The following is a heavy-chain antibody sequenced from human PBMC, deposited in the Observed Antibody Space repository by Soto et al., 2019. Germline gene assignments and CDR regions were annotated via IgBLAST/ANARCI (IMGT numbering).Heavy chain of an antibody. J-gene: IGHJ4*02. CDR2: IYYSGST. CDR3: ARSVAVPGAHIDY. CDR1: GASISSYY. Sequence: NPSETLSLTCTVSGASISSYYWSWIRQPPGKGLEWIGYIYYSGSTNYNPSLKSRVTISVDTSKNQFSLKVSSVTATDTAVYFCARSVAVPGAHIDYWGQGTQVTVSS. D-gene: IGHD6-19*01. V-gene: IGHV4-59*01.